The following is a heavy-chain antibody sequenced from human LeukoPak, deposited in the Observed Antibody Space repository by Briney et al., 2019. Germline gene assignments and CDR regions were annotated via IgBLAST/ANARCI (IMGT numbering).Heavy chain of an antibody. V-gene: IGHV4-34*01. CDR2: INHSGST. CDR1: GGSFSGYY. J-gene: IGHJ4*02. D-gene: IGHD3-10*01. Sequence: SETLSLTRAVYGGSFSGYYWSWIRQPPGKGLEWIGEINHSGSTNYNPSLKSRVTISVDTSKNQFSLKLSSVTAADTAVYYCARRLTYYYGSGSDRGLGYWGQGTLVTVSS. CDR3: ARRLTYYYGSGSDRGLGY.